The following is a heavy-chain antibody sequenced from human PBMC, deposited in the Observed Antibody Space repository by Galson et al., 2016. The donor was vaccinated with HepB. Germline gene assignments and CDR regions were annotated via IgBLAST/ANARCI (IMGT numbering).Heavy chain of an antibody. V-gene: IGHV1-46*01. CDR2: INPSAGNT. CDR3: VRGVAGSFDF. CDR1: GYTFTDYY. D-gene: IGHD6-19*01. Sequence: VKVSCKASGYTFTDYYMHWVRQAPGQGLEWMGIINPSAGNTTYAQKFQGRVTMTRDTSTSTVYMELSSLRSEDTAVYYCVRGVAGSFDFWGQGTLVTVSS. J-gene: IGHJ4*02.